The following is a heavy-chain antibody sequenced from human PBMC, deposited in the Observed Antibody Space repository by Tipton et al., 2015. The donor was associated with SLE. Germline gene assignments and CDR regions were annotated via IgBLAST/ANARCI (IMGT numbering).Heavy chain of an antibody. Sequence: SLRLSCAASGFTFSSYSMTWVRQAPGKALEWVSIISGGSDITNYADSVKGRFTISRDNSKNTLYLQMNSLSAEDTAIYYCAGWVGYCSGGSCFYWGQGTLVTVSS. CDR3: AGWVGYCSGGSCFY. CDR1: GFTFSSYS. J-gene: IGHJ4*02. CDR2: ISGGSDIT. D-gene: IGHD2-15*01. V-gene: IGHV3-23*01.